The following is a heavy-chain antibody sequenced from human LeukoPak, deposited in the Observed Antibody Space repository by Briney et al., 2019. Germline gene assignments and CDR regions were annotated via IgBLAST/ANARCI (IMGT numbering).Heavy chain of an antibody. J-gene: IGHJ4*02. CDR3: ARDRPGLQSKTVLDY. Sequence: SETLSLTCGVSGGSINTNTFFWGWVRQSPGKGLEWMGNVFYSGSTMYNPSLKSRVTISVDTSKNQFSLKLSSVTAADTAVYYCARDRPGLQSKTVLDYWGQGTLVTVSS. CDR2: VFYSGST. CDR1: GGSINTNTFF. V-gene: IGHV4-39*07. D-gene: IGHD4-11*01.